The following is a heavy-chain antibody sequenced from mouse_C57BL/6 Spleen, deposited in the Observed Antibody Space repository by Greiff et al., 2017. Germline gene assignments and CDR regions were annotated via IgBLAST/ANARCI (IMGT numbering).Heavy chain of an antibody. CDR3: ARDGYYPYYYAMDY. CDR1: GFTFSDYG. CDR2: ISSGSSTI. Sequence: DVHLVESGGGLVKPGGSLKLSCAASGFTFSDYGMHWVRQAPEKGLEWVAYISSGSSTIYYADTVKGRFTISRDNAKNTLFLQMTSLRSEDTAMYYCARDGYYPYYYAMDYWGQGTSVTVSS. V-gene: IGHV5-17*01. J-gene: IGHJ4*01. D-gene: IGHD2-3*01.